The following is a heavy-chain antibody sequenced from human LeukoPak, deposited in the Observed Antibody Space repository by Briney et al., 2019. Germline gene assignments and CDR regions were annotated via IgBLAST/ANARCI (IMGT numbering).Heavy chain of an antibody. V-gene: IGHV1-69*13. CDR3: ARAPPSGAAAALEGY. Sequence: SVKVSCKASGGAFSSYAISWMRQAPGQGLEWMGGIIPIFGTANYAQKFQGRVTITADESTSTAYMELSSLRSEDTAVYYCARAPPSGAAAALEGYWGQRTLVTVSS. CDR2: IIPIFGTA. J-gene: IGHJ4*02. CDR1: GGAFSSYA. D-gene: IGHD6-13*01.